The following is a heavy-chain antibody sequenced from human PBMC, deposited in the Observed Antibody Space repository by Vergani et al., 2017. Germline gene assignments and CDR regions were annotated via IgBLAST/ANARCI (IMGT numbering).Heavy chain of an antibody. CDR1: GFTLINYD. CDR3: AKHFRGWGIDY. V-gene: IGHV3-30*02. CDR2: IQFDGSNQ. D-gene: IGHD3-16*01. Sequence: QVQLVESGGGVVQRGGSLGLFCATSGFTLINYDMQWIRQGPGKGLEFVAFIQFDGSNQYYADSVKGRFTLTRDFSKNTLYLQMNSLRTDDTATYYCAKHFRGWGIDYWGQGTQVIVSS. J-gene: IGHJ4*02.